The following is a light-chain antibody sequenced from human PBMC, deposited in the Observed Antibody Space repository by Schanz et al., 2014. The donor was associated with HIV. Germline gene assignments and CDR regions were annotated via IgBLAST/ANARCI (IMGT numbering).Light chain of an antibody. CDR3: YSYAGSSTVV. V-gene: IGLV2-23*01. CDR1: ISDVGRYNL. J-gene: IGLJ2*01. Sequence: QSALTQSASVSGSPGQSITISCTGTISDVGRYNLVSWYQQHPGKAPKLIIYEGSKRPLGVSNRFSGSKSGNTAYLTISGLQAEDEADYYCYSYAGSSTVVFGGGTKLTVL. CDR2: EGS.